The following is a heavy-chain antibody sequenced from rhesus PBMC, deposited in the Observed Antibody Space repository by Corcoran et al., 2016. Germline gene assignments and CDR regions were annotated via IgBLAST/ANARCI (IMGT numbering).Heavy chain of an antibody. Sequence: QVQLQESGPGLVKPSEPLSLTCAVSGGSISSGYYSWSWIRQPPGKGLEWIRYSTYSGSTSYNPSLKSRVTISRDTSKNQFSLKLSSVTAADTAVYYCASSAGTRSAFDFWGQGLRVTVSS. V-gene: IGHV4-122*02. D-gene: IGHD1-20*01. CDR2: STYSGST. CDR1: GGSISSGYYS. J-gene: IGHJ3*01. CDR3: ASSAGTRSAFDF.